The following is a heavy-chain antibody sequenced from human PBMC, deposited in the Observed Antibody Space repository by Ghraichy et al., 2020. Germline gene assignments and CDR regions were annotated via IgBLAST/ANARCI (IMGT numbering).Heavy chain of an antibody. D-gene: IGHD1-1*01. Sequence: SETLSLTCTVSGGSISSYYWSWIRQPPGKGLEWIGYIYYSGSTNYNPSLKSRVTISVDTSKKQFSLKLSSVTAADTAVYYCARQVRTEYNWFDPWGQGTLVTVSS. CDR3: ARQVRTEYNWFDP. J-gene: IGHJ5*02. CDR2: IYYSGST. CDR1: GGSISSYY. V-gene: IGHV4-59*08.